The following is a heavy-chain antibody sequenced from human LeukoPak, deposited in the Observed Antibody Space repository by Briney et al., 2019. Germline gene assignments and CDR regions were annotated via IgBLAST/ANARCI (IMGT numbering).Heavy chain of an antibody. V-gene: IGHV3-30*18. CDR3: AKDRKAVTGSTDF. CDR2: ISYDGSNK. Sequence: GGSLRLSCAASGFTFSSYGMHWVRQAPGKGLEWVAVISYDGSNKYYADSVKGRFTISRDNSKNTLYLQMNSLRAEDTAVYYCAKDRKAVTGSTDFWGQGTLVTVSS. D-gene: IGHD6-19*01. CDR1: GFTFSSYG. J-gene: IGHJ4*02.